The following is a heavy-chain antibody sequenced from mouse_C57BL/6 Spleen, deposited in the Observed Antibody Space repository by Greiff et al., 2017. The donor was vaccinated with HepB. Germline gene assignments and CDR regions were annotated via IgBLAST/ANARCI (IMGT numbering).Heavy chain of an antibody. D-gene: IGHD2-2*01. CDR3: AKYGYDEGYYAMDY. Sequence: VQLQQSGPELVKPGASVKISCKASGYSFTGYYMNWVKQSPEKSLEWIGEINPSTGGTTYNQKFKAKATLTVDKSSSTAYMQLKSLTSEDSAVYYCAKYGYDEGYYAMDYWGQGTSVTVSS. CDR1: GYSFTGYY. V-gene: IGHV1-42*01. CDR2: INPSTGGT. J-gene: IGHJ4*01.